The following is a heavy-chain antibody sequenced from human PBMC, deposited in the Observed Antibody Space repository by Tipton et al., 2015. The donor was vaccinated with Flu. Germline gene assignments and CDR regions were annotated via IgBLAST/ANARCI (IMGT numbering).Heavy chain of an antibody. CDR1: GFTFSSYG. D-gene: IGHD6-19*01. Sequence: LSLTCAASGFTFSSYGMHWVRQAPGKGLEWVAVIWYDGSNKYYADSVKGRFTISRDNSKNTLYLQMNSLRAEDTAVYYCARDLYSSGWFGGIDPWGQGTLVTVSS. J-gene: IGHJ5*02. V-gene: IGHV3-33*01. CDR3: ARDLYSSGWFGGIDP. CDR2: IWYDGSNK.